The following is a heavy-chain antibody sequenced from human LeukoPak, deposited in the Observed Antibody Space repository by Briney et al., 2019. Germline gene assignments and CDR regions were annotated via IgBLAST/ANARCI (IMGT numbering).Heavy chain of an antibody. Sequence: PGGSLRLSCAASGFTFSSYAMSWVRQVPGKGLEWVSVISGCGGSTDYADSVKGRLTISRDNSKNTLYLQMNSLRAEDTAVYYCAEELVVVINDPRYSFDYWGQGTLVTVSS. CDR3: AEELVVVINDPRYSFDY. CDR1: GFTFSSYA. V-gene: IGHV3-23*01. CDR2: ISGCGGST. D-gene: IGHD3-22*01. J-gene: IGHJ4*02.